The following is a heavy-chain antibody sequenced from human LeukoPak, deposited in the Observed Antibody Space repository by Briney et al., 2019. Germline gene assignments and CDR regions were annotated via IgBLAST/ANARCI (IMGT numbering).Heavy chain of an antibody. CDR3: ARLGGRGYSAYAADY. J-gene: IGHJ4*02. Sequence: GESLKIYCKGSGYIFTTYWIGWVRQMPGKGLEWMGIIYPGDSDTRYSPSFQGQVTISADKSISTAYLQWSSLKASDTAMYYCARLGGRGYSAYAADYWGQGTLVTVSS. D-gene: IGHD5-12*01. CDR2: IYPGDSDT. CDR1: GYIFTTYW. V-gene: IGHV5-51*01.